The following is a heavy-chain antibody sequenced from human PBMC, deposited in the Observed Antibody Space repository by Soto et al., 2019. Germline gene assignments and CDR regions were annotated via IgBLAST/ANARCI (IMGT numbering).Heavy chain of an antibody. Sequence: ASVKVSCKASGYTFTSYGISWVRHAPGQGLEWMGWISAYNGNTNYAQKLQGRVTMTTDTSTSTAYMELRSLRSDDTAVYYCARGHYYYDSRGGAFDIWGQGTMVTVSS. V-gene: IGHV1-18*01. CDR3: ARGHYYYDSRGGAFDI. J-gene: IGHJ3*02. CDR2: ISAYNGNT. D-gene: IGHD3-22*01. CDR1: GYTFTSYG.